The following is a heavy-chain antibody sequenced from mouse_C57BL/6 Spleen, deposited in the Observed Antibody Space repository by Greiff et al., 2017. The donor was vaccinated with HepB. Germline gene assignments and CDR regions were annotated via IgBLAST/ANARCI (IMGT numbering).Heavy chain of an antibody. D-gene: IGHD2-4*01. CDR2: IYPGSGNT. V-gene: IGHV1-76*01. J-gene: IGHJ3*01. CDR1: GYTFTDYY. Sequence: QVHVKQSGAELVRPGASVKLSCKASGYTFTDYYINWVKQRPGQGLEWIARIYPGSGNTYYNEKFKGKATLTAEKSSSTAYMQLSSLTSEDSAVYFCARGNDYDRFAYWGQGTLVTVSA. CDR3: ARGNDYDRFAY.